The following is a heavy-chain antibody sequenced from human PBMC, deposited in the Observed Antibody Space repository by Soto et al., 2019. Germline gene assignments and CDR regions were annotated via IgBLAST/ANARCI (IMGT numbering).Heavy chain of an antibody. CDR3: TTDTDSSDYPYYCGY. J-gene: IGHJ4*02. Sequence: GGSLRLSCAASGFTFSNAWMSWVRQAPGKGLEWVGRIKSKTDGGTTDYAAPVKGRFTISRDDSKNTLYLQMNSLKTEDTAVYSCTTDTDSSDYPYYCGYWGQGNLVTVSS. CDR2: IKSKTDGGTT. V-gene: IGHV3-15*01. CDR1: GFTFSNAW. D-gene: IGHD4-17*01.